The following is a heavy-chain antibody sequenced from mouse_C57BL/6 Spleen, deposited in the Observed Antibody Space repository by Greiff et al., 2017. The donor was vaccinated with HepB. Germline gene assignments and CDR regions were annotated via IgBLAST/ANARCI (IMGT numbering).Heavy chain of an antibody. CDR3: ARLGYYGSSWYFDV. CDR2: ISNLAYSI. CDR1: GFTFSDYG. V-gene: IGHV5-15*01. D-gene: IGHD1-1*01. Sequence: EVKLMESGGGLVQPGGSLKLSCAASGFTFSDYGMAWVRQAPRKGPEWVAFISNLAYSIYYADTVTGRFTISRENAKNTLYLEMSSLRSEDTAMYYCARLGYYGSSWYFDVWGTGTTVTVSS. J-gene: IGHJ1*03.